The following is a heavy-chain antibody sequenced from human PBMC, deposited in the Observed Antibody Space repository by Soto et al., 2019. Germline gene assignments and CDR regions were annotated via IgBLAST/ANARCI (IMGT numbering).Heavy chain of an antibody. CDR1: GGSLSGYY. V-gene: IGHV4-34*01. CDR3: ARVFMVRGVIRQYFDL. D-gene: IGHD3-10*01. CDR2: INHSGST. J-gene: IGHJ2*01. Sequence: SETLSLTCAVYGGSLSGYYWSWIRQPPGKGLEWIGEINHSGSTNYNPSLKSRVTISVDTSKNQFSLKLSSVTAADTAVYYCARVFMVRGVIRQYFDLWGRGTLVTVSS.